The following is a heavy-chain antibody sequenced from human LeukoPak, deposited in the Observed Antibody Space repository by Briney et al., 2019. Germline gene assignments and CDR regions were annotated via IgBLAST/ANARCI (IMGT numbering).Heavy chain of an antibody. CDR2: IWYDGSNK. V-gene: IGHV3-33*06. CDR1: GFTFSSYG. Sequence: SGGSLRLSCAASGFTFSSYGMHWVRQAPGKGLEWVAVIWYDGSNKYYADSVKGRFTISRDNSKKTLYLQMNSLRAEDTAVYYCAKDRDIAVAPSGWFDPWGQGTLVTVSS. D-gene: IGHD6-19*01. CDR3: AKDRDIAVAPSGWFDP. J-gene: IGHJ5*02.